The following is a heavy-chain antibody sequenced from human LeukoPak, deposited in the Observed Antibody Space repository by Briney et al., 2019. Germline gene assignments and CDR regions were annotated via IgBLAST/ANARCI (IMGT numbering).Heavy chain of an antibody. CDR3: ARVRILWFRELDY. V-gene: IGHV1-2*02. Sequence: GASVKVSCKASRYTFSGYHMHWVRQAPGQGLEWMGWINPDSGGTTYAQKFQGRVTMTRDTSISTAHMELSRLRSDDTAVYYCARVRILWFRELDYWGQGTLVTVSS. CDR2: INPDSGGT. J-gene: IGHJ4*02. D-gene: IGHD3-10*01. CDR1: RYTFSGYH.